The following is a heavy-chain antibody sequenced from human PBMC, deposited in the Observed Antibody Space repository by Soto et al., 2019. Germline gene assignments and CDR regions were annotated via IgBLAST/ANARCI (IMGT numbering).Heavy chain of an antibody. Sequence: SVKVSCKTSGVSFNSYGFAGVRPAPGLGLEWGGKLNHASQLTNYKQSLQGRVTITADTSTRTAYMELSGLTSEDTAVYFCAGMRLARLDHWG. V-gene: IGHV1-69*04. CDR2: LNHASQLT. D-gene: IGHD2-21*01. CDR1: GVSFNSYG. J-gene: IGHJ2*01. CDR3: AGMRLARLDH.